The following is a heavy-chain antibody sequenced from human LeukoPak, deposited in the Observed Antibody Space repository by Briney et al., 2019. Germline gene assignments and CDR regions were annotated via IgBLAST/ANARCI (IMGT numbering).Heavy chain of an antibody. CDR3: AKDVSFSSSTSCPPDYFDY. Sequence: PGGSLRLSCAASGFTFSSYGMHWVRQAPGKGLEWVAFIRYDGSNKYYADSVKGRFTISRDNSKNTLYLQMNSLRAEDTAVYYCAKDVSFSSSTSCPPDYFDYWGQGTLVTVSS. V-gene: IGHV3-30*02. CDR2: IRYDGSNK. CDR1: GFTFSSYG. J-gene: IGHJ4*02. D-gene: IGHD2-2*01.